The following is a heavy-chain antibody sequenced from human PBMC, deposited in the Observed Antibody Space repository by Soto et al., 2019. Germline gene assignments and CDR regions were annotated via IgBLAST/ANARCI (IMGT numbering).Heavy chain of an antibody. J-gene: IGHJ4*02. CDR3: ARDGGRHSGGIDY. Sequence: QVQLVQSGAEVKKPGSSVKVSCKASGGTFSSYSINWVRQAPGQGLEWMGEIIPIFGTANYAQKFQGRVTFTADESTSTAYMVLSSLRSEDTAVYYCARDGGRHSGGIDYWGQGTLVTVSS. CDR1: GGTFSSYS. CDR2: IIPIFGTA. V-gene: IGHV1-69*01. D-gene: IGHD1-26*01.